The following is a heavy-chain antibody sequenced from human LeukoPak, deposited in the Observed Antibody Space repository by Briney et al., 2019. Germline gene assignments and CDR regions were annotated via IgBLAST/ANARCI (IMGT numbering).Heavy chain of an antibody. Sequence: GGSLRLSCAASVFTFSSYWMSWVRQAPGKGLEGVANIKQAGSEKYYVDSVKGRFTISRDNAKNSLYLQMNSLRAEDTAVYYCAREGIVVVTAIQNDAFDIWGQGTMVTVSS. CDR3: AREGIVVVTAIQNDAFDI. CDR1: VFTFSSYW. D-gene: IGHD2-21*02. CDR2: IKQAGSEK. V-gene: IGHV3-7*01. J-gene: IGHJ3*02.